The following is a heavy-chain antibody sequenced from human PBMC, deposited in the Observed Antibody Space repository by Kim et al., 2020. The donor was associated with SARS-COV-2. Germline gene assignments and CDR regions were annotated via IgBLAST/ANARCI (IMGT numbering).Heavy chain of an antibody. D-gene: IGHD4-17*01. CDR2: IKQDGREK. J-gene: IGHJ4*02. V-gene: IGHV3-7*03. Sequence: GGSLRLSCAASGLTFSSFWMSWVRQAPGKGLEWVANIKQDGREKNYVDSVKGRFTISRDNAENSLYLQMNSLRADDTAVYYCARDLTVATRGFDYWGQGTLVTVSS. CDR3: ARDLTVATRGFDY. CDR1: GLTFSSFW.